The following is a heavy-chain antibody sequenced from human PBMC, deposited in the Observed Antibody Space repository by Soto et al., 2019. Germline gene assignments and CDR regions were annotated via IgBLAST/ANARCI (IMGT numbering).Heavy chain of an antibody. Sequence: GGSLRLSCAASGFTFGDYAMQWVRQAPGKGLEWVSAISWNSGSIDYADSVKGRFTISRDNAKNSLYLQMNSLRAEDTALYYCAKSHTTSGWYVTTDYWGQGTRVTVS. D-gene: IGHD6-19*01. CDR1: GFTFGDYA. CDR3: AKSHTTSGWYVTTDY. J-gene: IGHJ4*02. CDR2: ISWNSGSI. V-gene: IGHV3-9*01.